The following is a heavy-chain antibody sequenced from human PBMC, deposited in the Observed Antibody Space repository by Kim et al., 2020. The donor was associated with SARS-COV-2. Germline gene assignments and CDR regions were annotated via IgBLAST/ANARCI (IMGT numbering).Heavy chain of an antibody. D-gene: IGHD3-3*02. V-gene: IGHV4-31*03. Sequence: SETLSLTCTVSGGSISSGGYYWSWTRQHPGKGLEWIGYIYYSGSTYYNPSLKSRVTISLDTSKNQFSLKLSSVTAADTAVYYCARVSTPNYGMDVWGQGTTVTVSS. CDR3: ARVSTPNYGMDV. CDR2: IYYSGST. CDR1: GGSISSGGYY. J-gene: IGHJ6*02.